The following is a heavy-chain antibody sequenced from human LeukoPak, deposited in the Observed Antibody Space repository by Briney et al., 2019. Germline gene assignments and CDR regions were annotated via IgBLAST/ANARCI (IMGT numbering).Heavy chain of an antibody. D-gene: IGHD3-22*01. CDR1: GFTFSSYA. V-gene: IGHV3-23*01. Sequence: PGGSLRLSCAASGFTFSSYAMSWVRQAPGKGLEWVSAISESGVSTYYADSVKGRFTVSRDNSDNTLYLQMNSLRAEDTAVYYCAGSYYYDSSGYGVVAYYYYYMDVWGKGTTVTVSS. CDR3: AGSYYYDSSGYGVVAYYYYYMDV. CDR2: ISESGVST. J-gene: IGHJ6*03.